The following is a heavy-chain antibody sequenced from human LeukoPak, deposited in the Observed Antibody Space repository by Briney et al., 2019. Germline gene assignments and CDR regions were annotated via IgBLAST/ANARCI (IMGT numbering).Heavy chain of an antibody. CDR2: ISGSGATI. J-gene: IGHJ4*02. Sequence: PGGSLRLSCAASGFTFNSQAMNWVRQAPGKGLEWVSVISGSGATIDYADSVKGRFTISRDNSKNTLYLQMNSLRAEDTAVYFCTSSLEWLSLFDYWGQGTLVTVSS. V-gene: IGHV3-23*01. CDR3: TSSLEWLSLFDY. D-gene: IGHD3-3*01. CDR1: GFTFNSQA.